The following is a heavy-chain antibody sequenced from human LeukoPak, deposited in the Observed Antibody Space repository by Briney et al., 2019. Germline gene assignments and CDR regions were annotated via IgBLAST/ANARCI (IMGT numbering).Heavy chain of an antibody. CDR2: INHSGST. D-gene: IGHD3-16*01. Sequence: PSEILSLTCAVYGGSFSGYYWSWIRQPPGKGLEWIGEINHSGSTNYNPSLKSRVTISVDTSKNQFSLKLSSVTAADTAVYYCARRGNSAYEFDYWGQGTLVTVSS. CDR3: ARRGNSAYEFDY. V-gene: IGHV4-34*01. J-gene: IGHJ4*02. CDR1: GGSFSGYY.